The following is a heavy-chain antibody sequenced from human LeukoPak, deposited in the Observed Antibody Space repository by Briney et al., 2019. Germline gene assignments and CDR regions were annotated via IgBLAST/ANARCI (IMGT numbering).Heavy chain of an antibody. Sequence: GGSLRLSCAASGFTFDDYAMHWVRQVPGKGLERVSGISWNSGIIGYADSVKGRFTISRDNAKNSLYLQMNSLRAEDMALYYCAKDHRPYYDSSGYYDYWGQGTLVTVSS. V-gene: IGHV3-9*03. J-gene: IGHJ4*02. CDR2: ISWNSGII. D-gene: IGHD3-22*01. CDR3: AKDHRPYYDSSGYYDY. CDR1: GFTFDDYA.